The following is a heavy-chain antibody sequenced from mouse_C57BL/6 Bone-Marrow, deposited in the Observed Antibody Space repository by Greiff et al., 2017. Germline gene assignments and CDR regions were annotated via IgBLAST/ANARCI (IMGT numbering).Heavy chain of an antibody. J-gene: IGHJ4*01. CDR3: ARSRAMDY. Sequence: QVQLQQPGAELVRPGTSVKLSCKASGYTFTSYWMHWVKQRPGQGLEWIGVIDPSDSYTNYNQKFKGKATLTVDKSSSTAYMQLSSLTSEDSAVYYCARSRAMDYWGQGTSVTVSS. V-gene: IGHV1-59*01. CDR2: IDPSDSYT. CDR1: GYTFTSYW.